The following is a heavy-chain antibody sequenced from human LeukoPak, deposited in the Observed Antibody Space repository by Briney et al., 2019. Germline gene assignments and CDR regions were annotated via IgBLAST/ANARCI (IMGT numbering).Heavy chain of an antibody. J-gene: IGHJ1*01. V-gene: IGHV3-30-3*01. D-gene: IGHD3-10*01. CDR1: GFTFSSYA. CDR3: ARVLTDMVRGVIPGYFQH. CDR2: ISYDGSNK. Sequence: PGRSLRLSCAASGFTFSSYAMHWVRQAPGKGLEWVAVISYDGSNKYYADSVKGRFTISRDNSKNTLYLQMNSLRAEDTAVYYCARVLTDMVRGVIPGYFQHWGQGTLVTVSS.